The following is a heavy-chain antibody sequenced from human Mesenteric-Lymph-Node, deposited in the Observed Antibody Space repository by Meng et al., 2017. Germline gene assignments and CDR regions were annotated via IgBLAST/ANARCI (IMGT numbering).Heavy chain of an antibody. J-gene: IGHJ4*02. CDR3: ARDTPGLLFDY. CDR2: ISSSSNYI. CDR1: GFTFSSYT. Sequence: EVQLVESGGGLVKPGGSLRLSCAASGFTFSSYTMNWVRRAPGKGLEWVSSISSSSNYIYSADSVKGRFTISRDNAKNSLYLQMNSLRAEDTAVYYCARDTPGLLFDYWDQGTLVTVSS. D-gene: IGHD5-18*01. V-gene: IGHV3-21*01.